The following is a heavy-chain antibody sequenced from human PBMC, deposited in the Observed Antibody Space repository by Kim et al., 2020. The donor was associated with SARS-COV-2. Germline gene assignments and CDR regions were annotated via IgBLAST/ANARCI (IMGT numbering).Heavy chain of an antibody. J-gene: IGHJ4*02. CDR1: GFTFSSYG. V-gene: IGHV3-33*01. CDR2: IWYDGSNK. D-gene: IGHD3-22*01. Sequence: GGSLRLSCAASGFTFSSYGMHWVRQAPGKGLEWVAVIWYDGSNKYYADSVKGRFTISRDNSKNTLYLQMNSLRAEDTAVYYCATLGGYYEAPPRVDYWGQGTLVTVSS. CDR3: ATLGGYYEAPPRVDY.